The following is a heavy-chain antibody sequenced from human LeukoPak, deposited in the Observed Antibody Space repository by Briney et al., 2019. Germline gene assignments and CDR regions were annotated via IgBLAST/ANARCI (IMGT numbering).Heavy chain of an antibody. V-gene: IGHV3-53*04. Sequence: GGSLRLSCAASGFTLSSNYMSWVRQAPGKGLEWVSVIYSGGSTYYADSVKGRFTISRHNSKNTLYLQMNSLRAEDTAVYYCARGRPGYLDAFDIWGQGTMVTVSS. CDR1: GFTLSSNY. D-gene: IGHD2-2*03. J-gene: IGHJ3*02. CDR2: IYSGGST. CDR3: ARGRPGYLDAFDI.